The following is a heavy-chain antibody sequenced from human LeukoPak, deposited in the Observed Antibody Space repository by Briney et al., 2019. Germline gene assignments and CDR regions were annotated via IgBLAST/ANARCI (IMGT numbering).Heavy chain of an antibody. CDR2: VWYDGSDK. CDR1: GFTFSNYD. Sequence: PGESLRLSCEASGFTFSNYDMHWVRQAPGKGLEWLAIVWYDGSDKYYADSVKGRFTVSRDNSKTTLYLQMNSLRAEDTAVYYCAKDRYGYYFDYWGQGTLVTVSS. V-gene: IGHV3-33*06. J-gene: IGHJ4*02. CDR3: AKDRYGYYFDY. D-gene: IGHD1-1*01.